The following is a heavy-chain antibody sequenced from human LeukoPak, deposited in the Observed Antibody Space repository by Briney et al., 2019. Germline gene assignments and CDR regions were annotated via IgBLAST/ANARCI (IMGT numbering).Heavy chain of an antibody. J-gene: IGHJ5*02. D-gene: IGHD6-13*01. V-gene: IGHV3-7*01. CDR2: IKQEGSEK. CDR1: GFTFSSYW. Sequence: PGGSLRLSCAASGFTFSSYWMSWVRQAPGKGGEWVANIKQEGSEKYYVDSVKGRFTISRDNAKNSLYLQMNSLRAEDTAVYYCARRGIFSQQHGRGANWFDPWGQGTLVTVSS. CDR3: ARRGIFSQQHGRGANWFDP.